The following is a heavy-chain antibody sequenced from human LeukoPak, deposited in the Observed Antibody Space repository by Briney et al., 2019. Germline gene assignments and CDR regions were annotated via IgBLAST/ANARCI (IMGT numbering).Heavy chain of an antibody. CDR1: GFTFSSYG. CDR3: AKDLNLIRFLGTPIDY. J-gene: IGHJ4*02. V-gene: IGHV3-30*02. Sequence: PGGSLRLSCAASGFTFSSYGMHWVRQAPGKGLEWVAFIPYDGSNKYYADSVKGRFTISRDNSKNTLYLQMNTLRAEDTAVYYCAKDLNLIRFLGTPIDYWGQGTLVTVSS. D-gene: IGHD3-3*01. CDR2: IPYDGSNK.